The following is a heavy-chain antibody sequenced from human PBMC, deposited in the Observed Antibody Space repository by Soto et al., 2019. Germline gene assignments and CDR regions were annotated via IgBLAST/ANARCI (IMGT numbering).Heavy chain of an antibody. CDR3: AKDEGVGGTLGLFDY. Sequence: QVQLVESGGGAVQPGESLRLSCVASGFDFTYYAMHWVRQAPGKGLESVAVMSSDGSKIHHTDSVKGRFTISRDNSKNPLYLQMNSLRKEDTAVYFCAKDEGVGGTLGLFDYWGQRTLVSVSS. J-gene: IGHJ4*02. CDR1: GFDFTYYA. V-gene: IGHV3-30*18. CDR2: MSSDGSKI. D-gene: IGHD1-26*01.